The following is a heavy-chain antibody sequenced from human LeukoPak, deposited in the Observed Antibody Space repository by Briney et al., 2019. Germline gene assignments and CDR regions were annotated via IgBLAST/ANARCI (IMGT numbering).Heavy chain of an antibody. J-gene: IGHJ4*02. V-gene: IGHV1-46*01. CDR1: GYTFTSYY. CDR2: INPSGGST. D-gene: IGHD4-11*01. Sequence: ASVKVSCKAFGYTFTSYYMHWVRQAPGQGLEWMGIINPSGGSTSYAQKFQGRVTMTRDTSTSTVYMELSSLRSEDTAVYYCARARLQGNYFDYWGQGTLVTVSS. CDR3: ARARLQGNYFDY.